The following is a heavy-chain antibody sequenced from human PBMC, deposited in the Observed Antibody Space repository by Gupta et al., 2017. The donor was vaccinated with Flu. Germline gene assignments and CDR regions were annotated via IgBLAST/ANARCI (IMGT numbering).Heavy chain of an antibody. D-gene: IGHD3-10*01. CDR2: ISSGDKI. V-gene: IGHV3-53*01. J-gene: IGHJ6*03. Sequence: EVQLVESGGNLIQPGGSLRLSCAASGFTVRTNYMSWLRQAPGKGLEWVALISSGDKIFYTDSVKDRFTISRDNSNNMLHLQMNSLRAEETAVYYCARDSVISPGPENYMDVWGKGTTVTVS. CDR3: ARDSVISPGPENYMDV. CDR1: GFTVRTNY.